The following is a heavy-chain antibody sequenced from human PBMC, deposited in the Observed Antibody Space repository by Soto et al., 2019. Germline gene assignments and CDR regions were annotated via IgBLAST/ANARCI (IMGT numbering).Heavy chain of an antibody. CDR1: GGTFSSYA. D-gene: IGHD2-15*01. V-gene: IGHV1-69*01. CDR3: ARGRGYCSGGSCYSFDY. J-gene: IGHJ4*02. CDR2: IIPIFGTA. Sequence: QVQLVQSGAEVKKPGSSVKVSCKASGGTFSSYAISWVRQAPGQGLEWMGGIIPIFGTANYAQKFQGRVTITADESTSTAYMEQSSLRSEDTAVYYCARGRGYCSGGSCYSFDYWGQGTLVTVSS.